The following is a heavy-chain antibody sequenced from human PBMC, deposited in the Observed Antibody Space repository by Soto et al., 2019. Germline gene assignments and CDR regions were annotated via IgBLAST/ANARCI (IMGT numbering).Heavy chain of an antibody. D-gene: IGHD3-10*01. CDR2: IYYSGST. CDR3: ASAGYVWFAAGETPNYFDY. CDR1: GGSISSYY. Sequence: SETLSLTCTVSGGSISSYYWSWIRQPPGKGLEWIGYIYYSGSTNYNPSLKSRVTISVDTSKNQFSLKLSSVTAADTAVYYCASAGYVWFAAGETPNYFDYWGQGTLVTVSS. J-gene: IGHJ4*02. V-gene: IGHV4-59*08.